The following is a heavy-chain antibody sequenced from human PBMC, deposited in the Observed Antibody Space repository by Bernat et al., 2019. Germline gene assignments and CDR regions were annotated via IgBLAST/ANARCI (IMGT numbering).Heavy chain of an antibody. Sequence: SCATSGFTFNEYAMNWVRQAPGNGLECVSRISGSGDSTSYADSVNGRFTISKDSSKRTLNLQRNTLRAEDTAVYFCEEDRYCSAGICPVDYWGQGNLV. D-gene: IGHD2-15*01. CDR1: GFTFNEYA. CDR2: ISGSGDST. V-gene: IGHV3-23*01. J-gene: IGHJ4*02. CDR3: EEDRYCSAGICPVDY.